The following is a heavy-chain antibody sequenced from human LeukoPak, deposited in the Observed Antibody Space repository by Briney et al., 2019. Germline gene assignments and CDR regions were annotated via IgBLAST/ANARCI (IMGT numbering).Heavy chain of an antibody. CDR1: GYTFTSYG. CDR3: ARSFRYFDWLFPPNWFDP. V-gene: IGHV1-18*01. D-gene: IGHD3-9*01. CDR2: ISAYNGNT. J-gene: IGHJ5*02. Sequence: GASVKVSCKASGYTFTSYGISWVRQAPGQGLEWMGWISAYNGNTNYAQKLQGRVTMTTDTSTSTAYMELRSLRSDDTAVYYCARSFRYFDWLFPPNWFDPWGQGTLVTVCS.